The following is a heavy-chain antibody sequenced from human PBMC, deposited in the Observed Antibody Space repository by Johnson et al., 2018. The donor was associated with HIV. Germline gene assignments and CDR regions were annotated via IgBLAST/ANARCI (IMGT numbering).Heavy chain of an antibody. Sequence: QVQLVESGGGLVKPGGSLRLSCAVSGFTFSDHYMSWIRQAPGKGLEWVSYISSSGTTKYYSDSVKGRFTISRDNSKNTLYLQMGSLRAEDMAVYYCARAPGWFDAFDIWGQGTMVTVSS. D-gene: IGHD6-19*01. CDR3: ARAPGWFDAFDI. CDR1: GFTFSDHY. CDR2: ISSSGTTK. J-gene: IGHJ3*02. V-gene: IGHV3-11*04.